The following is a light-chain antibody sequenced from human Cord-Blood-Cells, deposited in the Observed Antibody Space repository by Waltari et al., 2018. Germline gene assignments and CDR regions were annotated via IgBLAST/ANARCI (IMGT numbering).Light chain of an antibody. V-gene: IGLV3-19*01. CDR3: NSRDSSGNP. Sequence: SSELTQDPAVSVALGQTVRLTCQGDSLRSYYASWYQQKPGQAPVLVIYGKNNRPSGIPDRFSGSSSGNTASLTITGAQAEDEADYYCNSRDSSGNPFGGGTKLTVL. CDR1: SLRSYY. J-gene: IGLJ2*01. CDR2: GKN.